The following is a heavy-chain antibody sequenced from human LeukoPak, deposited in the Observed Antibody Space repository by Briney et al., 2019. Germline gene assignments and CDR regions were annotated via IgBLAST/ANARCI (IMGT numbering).Heavy chain of an antibody. V-gene: IGHV4-38-2*02. CDR3: ARGPAHYGSGSPPFDY. CDR1: GYSISSGYY. CDR2: INHSGST. Sequence: SETLSLTCTVSGYSISSGYYWGWIRQPPGKGLEWIGEINHSGSTNYNPPLKSRVTISVDTSKNQFSLKLSSVTAADTAVYYCARGPAHYGSGSPPFDYWGQGTLVTVSS. D-gene: IGHD3-10*01. J-gene: IGHJ4*02.